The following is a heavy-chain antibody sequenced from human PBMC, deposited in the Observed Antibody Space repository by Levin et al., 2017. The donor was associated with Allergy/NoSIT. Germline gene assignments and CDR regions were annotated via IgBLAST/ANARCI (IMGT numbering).Heavy chain of an antibody. J-gene: IGHJ2*01. CDR1: GGSISSDDYY. CDR3: ARDRWNYGWYFDL. CDR2: IYYSGST. D-gene: IGHD1-7*01. Sequence: PSETLSLTCTVSGGSISSDDYYWSWIRHHPGKGLEWIGYIYYSGSTYYNPSLKSRVTLSADTSKNQFSLKLSSMTAADTAVYYCARDRWNYGWYFDLWGRGTLVTVSS. V-gene: IGHV4-31*03.